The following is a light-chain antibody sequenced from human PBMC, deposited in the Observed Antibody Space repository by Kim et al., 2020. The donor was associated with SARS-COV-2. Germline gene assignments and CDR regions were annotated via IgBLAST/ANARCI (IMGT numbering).Light chain of an antibody. Sequence: ALVQTVRITCQGDSLRSYYAIWYQQKPGQAPVLVIYGKNNRPSGIRDRFSGSSSGNTASLTITGAQAEDEADYYCNSRDSSGNLWVFGGGTQLTVL. CDR2: GKN. J-gene: IGLJ3*02. CDR1: SLRSYY. V-gene: IGLV3-19*01. CDR3: NSRDSSGNLWV.